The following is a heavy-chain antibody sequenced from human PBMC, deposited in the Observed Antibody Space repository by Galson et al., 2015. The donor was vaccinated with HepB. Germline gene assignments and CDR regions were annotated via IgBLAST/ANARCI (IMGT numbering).Heavy chain of an antibody. CDR3: ARDRRAYDSSGYYHGWFDP. J-gene: IGHJ5*02. Sequence: SLRLSCAASGFTFSSYAMHWVRQAPGKGLEWVAVISYDGSNKYYADSVKGRFTISRDNSKNTLYLQMNSLRAEDTAVYYCARDRRAYDSSGYYHGWFDPRGQGTLVTVSS. CDR2: ISYDGSNK. CDR1: GFTFSSYA. V-gene: IGHV3-30-3*01. D-gene: IGHD3-22*01.